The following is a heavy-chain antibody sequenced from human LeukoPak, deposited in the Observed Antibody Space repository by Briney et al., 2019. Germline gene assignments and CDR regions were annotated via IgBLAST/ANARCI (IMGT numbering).Heavy chain of an antibody. V-gene: IGHV4-59*02. J-gene: IGHJ4*02. CDR2: VFFGGQT. D-gene: IGHD5-24*01. CDR1: GDPVWSYY. Sequence: SKTLSLTCSVSGDPVWSYYWTWVRQPPEKGLEWIGYVFFGGQTNYNPSAKSRVTISLDTSRSQFSLNLTSVTAADSAVYYCARGAYADRTGYNLDSWGQGTLVFVSS. CDR3: ARGAYADRTGYNLDS.